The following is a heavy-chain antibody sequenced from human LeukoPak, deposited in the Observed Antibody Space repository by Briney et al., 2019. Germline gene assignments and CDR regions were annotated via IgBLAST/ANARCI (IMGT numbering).Heavy chain of an antibody. Sequence: SETLSLTCTVSGGSISSYYWSWIRQPPGKGLEWIGEINHSGSTNYNPSLKSRVTISVDTSKNQFSLKLSSVTAADTAVYYCARGGYKRGYSGYVNYWGQGTLVTVSS. D-gene: IGHD5-12*01. CDR1: GGSISSYY. J-gene: IGHJ4*02. V-gene: IGHV4-34*01. CDR2: INHSGST. CDR3: ARGGYKRGYSGYVNY.